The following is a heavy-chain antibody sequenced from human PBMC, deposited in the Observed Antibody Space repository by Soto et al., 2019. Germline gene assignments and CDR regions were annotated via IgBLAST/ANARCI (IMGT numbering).Heavy chain of an antibody. CDR2: ISSSSNYI. D-gene: IGHD1-26*01. CDR1: EVTVSNIY. J-gene: IGHJ4*02. Sequence: PGGSLRLSCAASEVTVSNIYMSWVRQAPGKGLEWVSSISSSSNYIYYADSMKGRFTISRDNAKNSLYLQMNSLRAEDTAVYYCARDLVGATIWGQGTLVTVSS. V-gene: IGHV3-21*01. CDR3: ARDLVGATI.